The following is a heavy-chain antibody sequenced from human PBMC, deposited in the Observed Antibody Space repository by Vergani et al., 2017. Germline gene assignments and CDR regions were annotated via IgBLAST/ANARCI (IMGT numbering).Heavy chain of an antibody. CDR3: ARVKISNVNCSGGSCYSSYYYYGMDV. V-gene: IGHV4-34*01. D-gene: IGHD2-15*01. CDR2: INHRGST. Sequence: QVQLQQWGAGLLKPSETLSLTCAVYGGSFSGYYWSWIRQPPGKGLEWIGEINHRGSTNSNPSLKSRVTISVDTAKNQLSLKLSSVTAADTAVYYCARVKISNVNCSGGSCYSSYYYYGMDVWGQGTTVTVSS. CDR1: GGSFSGYY. J-gene: IGHJ6*02.